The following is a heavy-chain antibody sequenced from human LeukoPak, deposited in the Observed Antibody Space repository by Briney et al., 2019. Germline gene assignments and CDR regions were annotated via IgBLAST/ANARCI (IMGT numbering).Heavy chain of an antibody. CDR3: ATAVAGTPYYYYYYMDV. V-gene: IGHV3-23*01. CDR2: ISGSGGST. CDR1: GFTFSSYA. D-gene: IGHD6-19*01. J-gene: IGHJ6*03. Sequence: PGGSLRLSCAASGFTFSSYAMSWVRQAPGKGLEWVSAISGSGGSTYYADSVKGRFTISRDNSKNTLYLQMNSLRAEDTAVYYCATAVAGTPYYYYYYMDVWGKGTTVTVSS.